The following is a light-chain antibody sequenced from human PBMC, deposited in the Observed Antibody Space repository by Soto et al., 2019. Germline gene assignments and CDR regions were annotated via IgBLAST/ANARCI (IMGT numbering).Light chain of an antibody. CDR3: QQYGSSPGT. J-gene: IGKJ1*01. Sequence: EIVLTQSPGTLSLSPGERATLSCRASQSVTSNYLAWYQQKPGQAPRLLVFGVSIRDTGIPDRFSGSGSGTDFTLTISRLESEDFAVYYCQQYGSSPGTFGQGTKVDI. CDR1: QSVTSNY. V-gene: IGKV3-20*01. CDR2: GVS.